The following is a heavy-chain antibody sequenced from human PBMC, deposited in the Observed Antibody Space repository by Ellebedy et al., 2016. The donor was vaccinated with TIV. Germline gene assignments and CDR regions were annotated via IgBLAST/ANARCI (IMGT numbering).Heavy chain of an antibody. CDR1: GGSFSGYY. D-gene: IGHD2-2*01. CDR3: ARHRPGPDAFDI. CDR2: INHSGST. J-gene: IGHJ3*02. Sequence: SETLSLTXAVYGGSFSGYYWSWIRQPPGKGLEWIGEINHSGSTNYNPSLKSRVTISVDTSKNQFSLKLSSVTAADTAVYYCARHRPGPDAFDIWGQGTMVTVSS. V-gene: IGHV4-34*01.